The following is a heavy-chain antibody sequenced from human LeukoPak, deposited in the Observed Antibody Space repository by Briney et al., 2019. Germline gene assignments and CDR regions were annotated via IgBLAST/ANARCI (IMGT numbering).Heavy chain of an antibody. Sequence: PGGSLRLSCAASGFTFSSHAMSWVRQAPGKGLEWVSAISGSGGSTYYADSVKGRFTISRDNSKNMLYLQMNSLRAEDTAVYYCAKDSARITISNFQHWGQGTLVTVSS. D-gene: IGHD3-9*01. CDR1: GFTFSSHA. J-gene: IGHJ1*01. CDR2: ISGSGGST. V-gene: IGHV3-23*01. CDR3: AKDSARITISNFQH.